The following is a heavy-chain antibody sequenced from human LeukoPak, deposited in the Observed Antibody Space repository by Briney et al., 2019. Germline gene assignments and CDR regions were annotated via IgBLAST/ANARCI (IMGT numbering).Heavy chain of an antibody. D-gene: IGHD3-3*01. Sequence: GASVKVSCKASGYTFTSYDINWVRQATGQGLEWMGWMNPNSGNTGYAQKFQGRVTITRNTSISTAYMELSSLRSEDTAVYYCARGLFTRRGLPVGYWGQGTLVTVSS. CDR2: MNPNSGNT. J-gene: IGHJ4*02. CDR1: GYTFTSYD. V-gene: IGHV1-8*03. CDR3: ARGLFTRRGLPVGY.